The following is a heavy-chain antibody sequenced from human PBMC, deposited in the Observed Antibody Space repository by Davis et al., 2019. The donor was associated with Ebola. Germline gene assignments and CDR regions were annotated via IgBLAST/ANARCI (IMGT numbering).Heavy chain of an antibody. CDR2: IYYRGST. CDR3: ASWGPYDYVWGSYGY. CDR1: GGSVSNYY. J-gene: IGHJ4*02. Sequence: MPSETLSLTCTVSGGSVSNYYWSWIRQPPGKGLEWIGYIYYRGSTNYNPSLKSRVTVSVDTSKNQFSLKLSSVTAADTAVYYCASWGPYDYVWGSYGYWGQGTLVTVSS. V-gene: IGHV4-59*08. D-gene: IGHD3-16*01.